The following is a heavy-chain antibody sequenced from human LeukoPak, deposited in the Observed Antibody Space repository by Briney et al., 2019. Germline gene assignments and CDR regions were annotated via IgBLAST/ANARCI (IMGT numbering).Heavy chain of an antibody. CDR2: INPNSGGT. J-gene: IGHJ5*02. D-gene: IGHD3-9*01. V-gene: IGHV1-2*02. Sequence: GASVKVSCKASGYTFTGYYMHWVRQAPGQGLEWMGWINPNSGGTNYAQKFQGRVTMTRDTSISTAYMELSRLRSDDTAVYYCARAHYDLLTGYKNWFDPWGQGTLVTVSS. CDR1: GYTFTGYY. CDR3: ARAHYDLLTGYKNWFDP.